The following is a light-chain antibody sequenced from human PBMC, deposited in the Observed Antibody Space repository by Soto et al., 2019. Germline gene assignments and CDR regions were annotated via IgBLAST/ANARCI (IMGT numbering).Light chain of an antibody. Sequence: ETVLTQSPGTLSLSPGERATLFCRASQRISNNFLAWYQQIPGQAPSLLIFGASSRATGIPDRFSGSGSGTEFPLTIARPAPEDFAVYYCQKYRRSPPSWTFGQGTKVEIK. J-gene: IGKJ1*01. CDR2: GAS. CDR3: QKYRRSPPSWT. CDR1: QRISNNF. V-gene: IGKV3-20*01.